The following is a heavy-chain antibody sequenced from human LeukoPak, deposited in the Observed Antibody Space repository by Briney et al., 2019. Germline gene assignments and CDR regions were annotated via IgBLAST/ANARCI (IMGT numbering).Heavy chain of an antibody. J-gene: IGHJ4*02. V-gene: IGHV3-30*18. CDR2: ISYDGSNK. CDR1: GFTFSSYG. D-gene: IGHD2-2*01. Sequence: GRSLRLSCAASGFTFSSYGMHWVRQAPGKGLEWVAVISYDGSNKYYADSVKGRFTISRDNSKNTLYLQMNSLRAEDTAVYYCAKARGIVVVPAALDYWGQGTLVTVSS. CDR3: AKARGIVVVPAALDY.